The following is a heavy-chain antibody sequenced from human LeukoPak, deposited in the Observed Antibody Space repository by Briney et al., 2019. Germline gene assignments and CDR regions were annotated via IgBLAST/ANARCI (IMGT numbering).Heavy chain of an antibody. CDR3: AREPHYDLLTGYALGYLDL. J-gene: IGHJ2*01. V-gene: IGHV1-2*02. CDR2: INSNSGDT. D-gene: IGHD3-9*01. CDR1: GYTFTGYY. Sequence: GASVKVSCKASGYTFTGYYMHWLRQAPAQGLEWMGWINSNSGDTNYAQKFQGRVTMTRDTSISTAYMELSRLRSDDTAVYYCAREPHYDLLTGYALGYLDLWGRGTLLTVSS.